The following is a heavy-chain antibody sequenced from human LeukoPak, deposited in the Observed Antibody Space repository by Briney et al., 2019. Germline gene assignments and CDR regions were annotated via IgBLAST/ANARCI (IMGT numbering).Heavy chain of an antibody. V-gene: IGHV3-74*01. Sequence: GGSLRLSCVTSGFTFSGYWMHWVRQGPEKGLELVSRIDNDGHGIIYADSVKGRFTTSRDNVKNTLYLQMNSLRAEDTALYYCTKTGTYCSSSGYIDSWGQGTLVTVSS. CDR2: IDNDGHGI. D-gene: IGHD6-6*01. CDR3: TKTGTYCSSSGYIDS. CDR1: GFTFSGYW. J-gene: IGHJ4*02.